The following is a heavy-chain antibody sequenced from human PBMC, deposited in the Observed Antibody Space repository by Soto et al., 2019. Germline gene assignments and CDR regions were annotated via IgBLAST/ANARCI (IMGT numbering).Heavy chain of an antibody. Sequence: EVQLVESGGGLGKPGGSLRLSCAASGFTFSNYNMNWVRQAPGKGLEWVSSISSSSAYIYYADSVKGRFTISRDNAKNSLYLQMNSLRAEDTAVYYCARVVYYDNSAYGLWGQGTMVTVSS. D-gene: IGHD3-22*01. V-gene: IGHV3-21*01. CDR3: ARVVYYDNSAYGL. CDR2: ISSSSAYI. J-gene: IGHJ3*01. CDR1: GFTFSNYN.